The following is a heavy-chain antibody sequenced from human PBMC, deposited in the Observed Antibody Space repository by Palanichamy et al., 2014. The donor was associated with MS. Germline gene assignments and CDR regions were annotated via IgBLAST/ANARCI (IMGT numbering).Heavy chain of an antibody. D-gene: IGHD4-11*01. V-gene: IGHV4-30-2*01. CDR1: GGFISSGGSS. CDR2: ISHSGST. J-gene: IGHJ4*02. CDR3: ARVSGSWYSDYLFDY. Sequence: LQLQESGSGLVKPSQTLSLTCVVSGGFISSGGSSWSWIRQPPGKGLEWIGCISHSGSTHYNPSLKSRVTISVDRSKNQFSLKLSSVTAADTAVYYCARVSGSWYSDYLFDYWGQGTLVTVSS.